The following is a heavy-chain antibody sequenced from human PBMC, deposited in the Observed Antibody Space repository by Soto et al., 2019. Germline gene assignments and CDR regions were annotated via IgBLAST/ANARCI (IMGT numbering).Heavy chain of an antibody. CDR2: ISGGGENT. Sequence: PGGSLRLSCAASRFTFNSFAMNWVRQVPGKGLEWVSTISGGGENTYYTGSVKGRFTISRDNSENALYLQMNNLRAEDTAIYYCVKDFSRLDSWGQGTLVTVSS. CDR1: RFTFNSFA. D-gene: IGHD3-3*01. V-gene: IGHV3-23*01. CDR3: VKDFSRLDS. J-gene: IGHJ5*01.